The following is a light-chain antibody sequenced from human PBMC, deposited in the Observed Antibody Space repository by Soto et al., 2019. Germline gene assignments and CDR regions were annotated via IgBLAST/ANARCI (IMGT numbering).Light chain of an antibody. CDR1: QSISSW. CDR3: QQYNSYSWT. Sequence: DIQMTQSPSTLSASVGDRVTITCRASQSISSWLAWYQQKPGKAPNLLIYKASNLQSGVPSRFSGSGSGTEFTLTISSPQPDDFATYYCQQYNSYSWTFGRGTKVEIK. J-gene: IGKJ1*01. CDR2: KAS. V-gene: IGKV1-5*03.